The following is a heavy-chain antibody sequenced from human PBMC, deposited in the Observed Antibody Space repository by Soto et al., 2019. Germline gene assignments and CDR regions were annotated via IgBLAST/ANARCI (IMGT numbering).Heavy chain of an antibody. CDR1: GGSLSGYY. D-gene: IGHD6-25*01. CDR2: ISQRGNT. J-gene: IGHJ4*02. CDR3: ARAPKGSGSPHTRPDC. Sequence: SETLSLTCSIYGGSLSGYYWSWIRQPPGKGLEGIGEISQRGNTNYIPSLKRRVSVSIDTSKRQFSLNLASVSAADTAVYYCARAPKGSGSPHTRPDCWAPGSLVPVSS. V-gene: IGHV4-34*01.